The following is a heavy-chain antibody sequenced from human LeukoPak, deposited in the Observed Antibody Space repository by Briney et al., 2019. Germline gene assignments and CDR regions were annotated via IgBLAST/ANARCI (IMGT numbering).Heavy chain of an antibody. Sequence: PGGSLRLSCAASGFTFSSYAMSWVRQALEKGLEWVSAISGSGGSTDYADSVKGRFTISRDNSKNTLYLQMNSLRVEDTAVYYCANSYCGGDCYLPWGQGTLVTVSS. CDR1: GFTFSSYA. D-gene: IGHD2-21*02. CDR2: ISGSGGST. V-gene: IGHV3-23*01. J-gene: IGHJ5*02. CDR3: ANSYCGGDCYLP.